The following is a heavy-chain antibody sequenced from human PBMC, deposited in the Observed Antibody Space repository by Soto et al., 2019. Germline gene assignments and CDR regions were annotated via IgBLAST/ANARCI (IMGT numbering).Heavy chain of an antibody. D-gene: IGHD2-2*01. CDR1: GYSFTSYW. J-gene: IGHJ6*02. Sequence: PGESLKISCKGSGYSFTSYWIGWVRQMPGKGLEWMGIIYPGDSDTRYSPSFQGQVTISADKSISTAYLQWSSLKASDTAMYYCARHGEGYCSSTSCYVGDQYYYYYYGMDVWGQGTTVTVSS. CDR2: IYPGDSDT. V-gene: IGHV5-51*01. CDR3: ARHGEGYCSSTSCYVGDQYYYYYYGMDV.